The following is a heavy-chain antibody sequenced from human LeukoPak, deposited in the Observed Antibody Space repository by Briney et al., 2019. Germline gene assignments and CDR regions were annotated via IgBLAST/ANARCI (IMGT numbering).Heavy chain of an antibody. CDR1: GYSFTSYW. CDR3: ARHIVAAGTGLLGGIDY. V-gene: IGHV5-10-1*01. CDR2: IDPSDSYT. Sequence: GESLKISCKGSGYSFTSYWISWVRQVPGKGLEWIGRIDPSDSYTNYSPSFQGHVTISADKSITPAYLQWSSLKASDTAMYYCARHIVAAGTGLLGGIDYWGQGTLVTVSS. D-gene: IGHD6-13*01. J-gene: IGHJ4*02.